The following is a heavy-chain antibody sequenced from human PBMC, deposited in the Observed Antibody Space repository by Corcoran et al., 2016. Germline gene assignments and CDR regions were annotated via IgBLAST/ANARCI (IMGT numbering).Heavy chain of an antibody. CDR1: GGSISSSSYY. D-gene: IGHD1-26*01. Sequence: QQLQESGPGLVKPSETLSLTCTVSGGSISSSSYYWGWIRQPPGKGLEWIGSIYYSGSTYYNPSLKSRVTISVDTSKNQFSLKLSSVTAADTAVYYCARDVGGPAYYGMDVWGQGTTVTVSS. J-gene: IGHJ6*02. CDR2: IYYSGST. V-gene: IGHV4-39*07. CDR3: ARDVGGPAYYGMDV.